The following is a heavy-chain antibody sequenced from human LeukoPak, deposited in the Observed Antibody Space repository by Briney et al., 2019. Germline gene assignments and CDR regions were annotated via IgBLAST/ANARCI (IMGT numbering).Heavy chain of an antibody. J-gene: IGHJ4*02. V-gene: IGHV1-69*13. D-gene: IGHD3-10*02. Sequence: GASVKVSCKASGGTFSSYATSWVRQAPGQGLEWMGGIVPIFGTANYAQKFQGRVTITADESTSTAYMELSSLRSEDTAVYYCARDDLSSGRECSGSYCGGYYFDYWGQGTLVTVSS. CDR2: IVPIFGTA. CDR1: GGTFSSYA. CDR3: ARDDLSSGRECSGSYCGGYYFDY.